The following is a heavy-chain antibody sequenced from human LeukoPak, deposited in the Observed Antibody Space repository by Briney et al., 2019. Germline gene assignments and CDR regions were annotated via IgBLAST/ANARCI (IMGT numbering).Heavy chain of an antibody. CDR2: IYYSGST. CDR3: AREAFSGSYFGYCYGMDV. D-gene: IGHD1-26*01. Sequence: SETLSLTCTVSGGSVSSYYWSWIRQPPGKGLEWIGYIYYSGSTNYNPSLKSRVTISVDTSKNQFSLKLSSVTAADTAVYYCAREAFSGSYFGYCYGMDVWGQGTTVTVSS. J-gene: IGHJ6*02. CDR1: GGSVSSYY. V-gene: IGHV4-59*02.